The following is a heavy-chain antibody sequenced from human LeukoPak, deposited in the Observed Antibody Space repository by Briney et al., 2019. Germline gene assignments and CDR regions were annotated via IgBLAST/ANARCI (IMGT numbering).Heavy chain of an antibody. CDR3: ARQHDSYYYYYIDV. V-gene: IGHV4-38-2*01. Sequence: SETLSLTCAVSGYSISNGYYWVWIRQPPGRGLEWIGSLYHSDSAYYNTSLRSCVSMSVDTSKNQFSLTLSFVTAADTAVYYCARQHDSYYYYYIDVWGSGTTVTVSS. CDR1: GYSISNGYY. J-gene: IGHJ6*03. CDR2: LYHSDSA.